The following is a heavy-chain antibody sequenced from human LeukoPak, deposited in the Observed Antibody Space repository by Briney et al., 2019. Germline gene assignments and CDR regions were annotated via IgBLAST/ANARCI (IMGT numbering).Heavy chain of an antibody. CDR2: IYYSGST. V-gene: IGHV4-59*01. CDR3: ARGTYGSGSYLPSYYFDY. CDR1: GGSMSSYY. D-gene: IGHD3-10*01. J-gene: IGHJ4*02. Sequence: PSETLSLTCTVSGGSMSSYYWSWIRQPPGKGLEWIGYIYYSGSTNYNPSLKSRVTISVDTSKNQFSLKLSSVTAADTAVYYCARGTYGSGSYLPSYYFDYWGQGTLVTVSS.